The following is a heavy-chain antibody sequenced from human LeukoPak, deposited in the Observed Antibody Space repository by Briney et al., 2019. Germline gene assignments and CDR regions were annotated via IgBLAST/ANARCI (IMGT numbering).Heavy chain of an antibody. CDR3: ARNSSVIVGPVARGTFDV. D-gene: IGHD1-26*01. J-gene: IGHJ3*01. V-gene: IGHV4-38-2*02. CDR1: GYSINNGDY. CDR2: IYYSGST. Sequence: PSETLSLTCTVSGYSINNGDYWGWTRQPPGKGLEWIGSIYYSGSTHYNSSLRSRLTISVDTSKNQFSLKLNSVTAADTALYYCARNSSVIVGPVARGTFDVWGPGTMVTVSS.